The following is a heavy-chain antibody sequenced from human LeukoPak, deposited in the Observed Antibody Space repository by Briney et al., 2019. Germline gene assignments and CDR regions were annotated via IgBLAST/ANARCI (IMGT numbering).Heavy chain of an antibody. J-gene: IGHJ6*02. Sequence: ASVKVSCKASGYTFTSYAMHWVRQAPGQRLEWMGCINAGNGNTKYSQKFRGRVTITRDTSASTAYMELSSLRSEDTAVYYCARDEWLAGRYYYYYGMGVWGQGTTVTVSS. CDR1: GYTFTSYA. D-gene: IGHD6-19*01. CDR3: ARDEWLAGRYYYYYGMGV. CDR2: INAGNGNT. V-gene: IGHV1-3*01.